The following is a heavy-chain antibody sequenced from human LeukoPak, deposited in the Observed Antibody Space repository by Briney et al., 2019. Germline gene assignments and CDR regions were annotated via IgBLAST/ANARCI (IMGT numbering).Heavy chain of an antibody. Sequence: GRSLRLSCAASGFTFSSYAMHWVRQAPGKGLEWVAVISYDGSNKYYADSVKGRFTISRDNSKNTLYLQMNSLRAEDTAVYYCARGRIATAGPARLLECDYWGQGTLVTVSS. D-gene: IGHD6-13*01. J-gene: IGHJ4*02. CDR1: GFTFSSYA. CDR3: ARGRIATAGPARLLECDY. CDR2: ISYDGSNK. V-gene: IGHV3-30-3*01.